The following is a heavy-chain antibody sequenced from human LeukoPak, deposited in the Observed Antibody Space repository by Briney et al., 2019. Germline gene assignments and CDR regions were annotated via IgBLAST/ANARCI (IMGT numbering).Heavy chain of an antibody. J-gene: IGHJ6*02. V-gene: IGHV1-69*13. D-gene: IGHD2-15*01. CDR3: ARDSGGNSYGMDV. CDR1: GYTFTSYG. CDR2: IIPIFGTA. Sequence: SVKVSCKASGYTFTSYGISWVRQAPGQGLEWMGGIIPIFGTANYAQKFQGRVTITADESTSTAYMELSSLRSEDTAVYYCARDSGGNSYGMDVWGQGTTVTVSS.